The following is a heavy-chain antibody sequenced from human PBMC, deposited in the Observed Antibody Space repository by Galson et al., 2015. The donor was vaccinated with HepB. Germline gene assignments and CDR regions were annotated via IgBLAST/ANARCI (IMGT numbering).Heavy chain of an antibody. J-gene: IGHJ3*02. CDR3: ANYLTYYYDSSGYKDAFDI. D-gene: IGHD3-22*01. V-gene: IGHV1-69*10. CDR2: IIPILGIA. Sequence: SVKVSCKASGGTFSSYTISWVRQAPGQGLEWMGGIIPILGIANYAQKFQGRVTITADKSTSTAYMELSSLRSEDTAVYYCANYLTYYYDSSGYKDAFDIWGQGTMVTVSS. CDR1: GGTFSSYT.